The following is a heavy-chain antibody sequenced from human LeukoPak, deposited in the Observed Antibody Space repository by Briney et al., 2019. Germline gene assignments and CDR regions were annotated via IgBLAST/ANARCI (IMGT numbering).Heavy chain of an antibody. CDR2: ISNSVST. Sequence: PSETLSLTCTVSGGSISIYYWSWVRQPPGKGLEWIGYISNSVSTNYNPSLKSRVAISVDTSRNQFSLKLSSVTAADTAIYFCARDLISGVDYWGEGTLVTVSS. D-gene: IGHD6-25*01. V-gene: IGHV4-59*01. J-gene: IGHJ4*02. CDR3: ARDLISGVDY. CDR1: GGSISIYY.